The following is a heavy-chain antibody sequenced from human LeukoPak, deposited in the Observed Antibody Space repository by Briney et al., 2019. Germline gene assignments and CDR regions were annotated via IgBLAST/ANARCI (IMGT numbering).Heavy chain of an antibody. D-gene: IGHD3-16*02. CDR1: GFTVSSYA. Sequence: GGSLRLSCAASGFTVSSYAMSWVRQAPGKGLEWVSAISGSGGSTYYAESVKGRFTIYRDNSKNTLFLQMNSLRAEDTAVYYCAKVLDDYIWGSYRYFDYWGQGTLVTVSS. V-gene: IGHV3-23*01. CDR2: ISGSGGST. CDR3: AKVLDDYIWGSYRYFDY. J-gene: IGHJ4*02.